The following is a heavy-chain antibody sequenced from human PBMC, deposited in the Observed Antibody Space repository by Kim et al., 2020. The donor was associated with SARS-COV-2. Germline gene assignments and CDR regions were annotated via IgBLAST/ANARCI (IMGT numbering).Heavy chain of an antibody. CDR3: ARDGQKNYYYYYGMDV. J-gene: IGHJ6*02. V-gene: IGHV1-18*01. CDR2: ISAYNGNT. CDR1: GYTFTSYG. Sequence: ASVKVSCKASGYTFTSYGISWVRQAPGQGLEWMGWISAYNGNTNYAQKLQGRVTMTTDTSTSTAYMELRSLRSDDTAVYYCARDGQKNYYYYYGMDVWGHGTTVTVSS.